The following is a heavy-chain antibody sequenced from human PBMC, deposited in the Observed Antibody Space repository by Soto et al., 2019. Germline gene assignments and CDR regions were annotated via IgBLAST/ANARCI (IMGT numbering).Heavy chain of an antibody. CDR1: GYTFTSYG. Sequence: QVQLVQSGAEVKKPGASVKVSCKASGYTFTSYGISWVRQAPGQGLEWMGWISAYNGNTNYAQKLQGRVTMTTDTSTSTAYMELRSLRSDDTAVYYCARDRECITIFGVVSLPDYWGQGTLVTVSS. D-gene: IGHD3-3*01. CDR3: ARDRECITIFGVVSLPDY. V-gene: IGHV1-18*01. CDR2: ISAYNGNT. J-gene: IGHJ4*02.